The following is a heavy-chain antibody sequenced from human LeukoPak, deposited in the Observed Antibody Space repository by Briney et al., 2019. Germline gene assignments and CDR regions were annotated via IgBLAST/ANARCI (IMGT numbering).Heavy chain of an antibody. CDR1: GGTFSSYA. Sequence: SVKVSCKASGGTFSSYAISWVRQAPGQGLEWMGGIIPIFGTANYAQKFQGRVTMTRNTSISTAYMELSSLRSEDTAVYYCARFMITFGGVIVPWGQGTLVTVSS. D-gene: IGHD3-16*01. J-gene: IGHJ5*02. CDR2: IIPIFGTA. V-gene: IGHV1-69*05. CDR3: ARFMITFGGVIVP.